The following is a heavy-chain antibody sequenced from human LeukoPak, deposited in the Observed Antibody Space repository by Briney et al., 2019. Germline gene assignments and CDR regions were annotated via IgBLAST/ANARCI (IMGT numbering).Heavy chain of an antibody. V-gene: IGHV7-4-1*02. CDR2: TNTNTGNP. CDR3: ARDDRIVGATFYY. D-gene: IGHD1-26*01. Sequence: ASVKVSCKASGYTFTGYYVHGVRQAPGQGLGWMGWTNTNTGNPTYAQGFTGRSVFSLDTSVSTAYLQISSLKAEDTAVYYCARDDRIVGATFYYSGQGTLVTVSS. CDR1: GYTFTGYY. J-gene: IGHJ4*02.